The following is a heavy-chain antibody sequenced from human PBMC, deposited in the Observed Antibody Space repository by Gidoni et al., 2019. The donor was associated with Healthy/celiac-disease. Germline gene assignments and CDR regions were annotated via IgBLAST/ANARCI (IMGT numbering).Heavy chain of an antibody. D-gene: IGHD3-10*01. CDR3: AREPLWLTDNRYYGMDV. CDR1: GFTFSDYY. Sequence: QVQLVESGGGLFKPGGSLRLSCAASGFTFSDYYMSWIRQAPGKGLEWVSYISSSGSTIYYADSVKGRFTISRDNAKNSLYLQMNSLRAEDTAVYYCAREPLWLTDNRYYGMDVWGQGTTVTVSS. V-gene: IGHV3-11*01. J-gene: IGHJ6*02. CDR2: ISSSGSTI.